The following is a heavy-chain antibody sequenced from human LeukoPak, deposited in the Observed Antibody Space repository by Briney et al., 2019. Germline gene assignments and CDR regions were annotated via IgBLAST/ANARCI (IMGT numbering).Heavy chain of an antibody. J-gene: IGHJ4*02. CDR3: ARVGIPSGPLYYFDY. D-gene: IGHD7-27*01. V-gene: IGHV4-59*01. CDR1: GGSLSSYY. CDR2: IYYSGST. Sequence: SETLSLTCTVSGGSLSSYYWSWIWQPPGKGLEWIGYIYYSGSTNYNPSLKSRVTISVDASKNQFSLKLSSGTAADTAVYYCARVGIPSGPLYYFDYWGQGTLVTVSS.